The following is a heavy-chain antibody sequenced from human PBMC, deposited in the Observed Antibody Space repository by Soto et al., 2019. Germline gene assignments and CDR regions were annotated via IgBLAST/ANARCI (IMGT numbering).Heavy chain of an antibody. J-gene: IGHJ4*02. CDR1: GFTFSSYG. V-gene: IGHV3-33*01. CDR3: ARDLGYCSGGSCFSGTDY. Sequence: PGGSLRLSCAASGFTFSSYGMHWVRQAPGKGLEWVAVIWYDGSNKYYADSVKGRFTISRDNSKNTLYLQMNSLRAEDTAVYYCARDLGYCSGGSCFSGTDYWGQGTLVTVSS. D-gene: IGHD2-15*01. CDR2: IWYDGSNK.